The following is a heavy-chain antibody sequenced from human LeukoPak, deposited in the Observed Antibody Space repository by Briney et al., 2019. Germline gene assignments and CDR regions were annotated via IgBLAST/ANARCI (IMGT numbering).Heavy chain of an antibody. Sequence: GGSLRLSCAASGFTFSSYEMNWVRQVPGKGLEWVSYISSSGSTIYYADSVKGRFTISRDNAKNSLYLQMNSLRAEDTAVYYCARDGAQDYYYYMDVWGKGTTVTISS. CDR2: ISSSGSTI. V-gene: IGHV3-48*03. CDR1: GFTFSSYE. J-gene: IGHJ6*03. CDR3: ARDGAQDYYYYMDV. D-gene: IGHD3-16*01.